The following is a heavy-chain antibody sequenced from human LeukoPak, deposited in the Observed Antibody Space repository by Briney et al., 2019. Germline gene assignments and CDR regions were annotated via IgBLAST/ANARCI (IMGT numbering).Heavy chain of an antibody. CDR1: GYTFTSYD. Sequence: GASVKVSCKSSGYTFTSYDINWVRQATGQGLEWMGWMNPNSGNTGYAQKFQGRVTMTRNTSISTAYMELSSLRSEDTAEYFCTRGVMKGSGKTFDYWGQGTLVTVSS. V-gene: IGHV1-8*01. CDR2: MNPNSGNT. J-gene: IGHJ4*02. D-gene: IGHD3-10*01. CDR3: TRGVMKGSGKTFDY.